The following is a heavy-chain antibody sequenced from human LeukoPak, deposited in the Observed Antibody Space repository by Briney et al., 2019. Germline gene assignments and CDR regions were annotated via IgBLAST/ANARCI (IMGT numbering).Heavy chain of an antibody. CDR1: GFTFRSYW. J-gene: IGHJ4*02. Sequence: GGSLRLSCAASGFTFRSYWMHWVRQAPGKGLVWVSRINSDGSSTRYADSVKGRFTISRDNAKNTLYLQMNSLGAEDTAVYYCARTWELLPDFDYWGQGTLVTVSS. CDR2: INSDGSST. V-gene: IGHV3-74*01. D-gene: IGHD1-26*01. CDR3: ARTWELLPDFDY.